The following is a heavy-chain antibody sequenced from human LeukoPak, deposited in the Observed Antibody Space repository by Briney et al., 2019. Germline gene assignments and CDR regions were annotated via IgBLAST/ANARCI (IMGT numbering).Heavy chain of an antibody. CDR3: AKPRDIDSWAFDV. V-gene: IGHV3-30*18. J-gene: IGHJ3*01. D-gene: IGHD2-15*01. CDR1: EFTFNNHD. CDR2: ISYDGRNK. Sequence: GGSLRLSCAAAEFTFNNHDMHWVRQAPAKWLEWVAAISYDGRNKYYADSVKGRFTISRDNSKNTLNLQMNSLRTEDTAVFYCAKPRDIDSWAFDVWGQGTMVTVSS.